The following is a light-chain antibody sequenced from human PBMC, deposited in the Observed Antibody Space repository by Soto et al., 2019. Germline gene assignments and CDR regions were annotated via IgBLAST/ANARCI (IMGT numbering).Light chain of an antibody. CDR2: GAS. CDR3: QQYKNWPL. V-gene: IGKV3D-15*01. Sequence: EIVLTQSPGTLSLSPGERATLSCWASQNVLSNYLAWYQQKPGQAPRLLIYGASTRATGIPDRFGGSGFGTEFTLTISSLQSEDFAVYYCQQYKNWPLFGQGTRLEIK. J-gene: IGKJ5*01. CDR1: QNVLSNY.